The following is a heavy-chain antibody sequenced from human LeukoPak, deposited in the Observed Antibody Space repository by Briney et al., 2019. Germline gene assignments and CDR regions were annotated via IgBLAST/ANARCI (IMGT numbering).Heavy chain of an antibody. D-gene: IGHD6-6*01. Sequence: SETLSLTCTVSGGSISTYYWSWIRQSPGKGLEWIGYIFYSGYTDYNLSLQSRVTISLDTSKNQFSLKLSSVTAADTALYYCARGYSSSSVLGYYYYYMDVWGKGTTVTVSS. CDR2: IFYSGYT. CDR3: ARGYSSSSVLGYYYYYMDV. J-gene: IGHJ6*03. CDR1: GGSISTYY. V-gene: IGHV4-59*01.